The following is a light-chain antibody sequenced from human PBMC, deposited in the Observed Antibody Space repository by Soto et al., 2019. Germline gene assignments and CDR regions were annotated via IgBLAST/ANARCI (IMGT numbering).Light chain of an antibody. CDR3: CSYSGSSTIVV. J-gene: IGLJ2*01. V-gene: IGLV2-14*03. Sequence: QSALTQPASVSGSPGQSITISCTGTSSDVGAYNFVSWYQQHPGKAPRLMIFDVDNRPSGVSTRFSGSRSGNTASLTISAVQGEEEADYYCCSYSGSSTIVVFGGGTKLTVL. CDR1: SSDVGAYNF. CDR2: DVD.